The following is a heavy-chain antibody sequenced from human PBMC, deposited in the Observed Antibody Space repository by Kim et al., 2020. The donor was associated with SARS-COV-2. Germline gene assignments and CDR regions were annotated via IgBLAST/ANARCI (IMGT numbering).Heavy chain of an antibody. Sequence: ASVKVSCKASGYTFTSYGISWVRQAPGQGLEWMGWISAYNGNTNYAQKLQGRVTMTTDTSTSTAYMELRSLRSDDTAVYYCARDWGYIVGATYFDYWGQGTLVTVSS. D-gene: IGHD1-26*01. CDR1: GYTFTSYG. CDR3: ARDWGYIVGATYFDY. CDR2: ISAYNGNT. V-gene: IGHV1-18*01. J-gene: IGHJ4*02.